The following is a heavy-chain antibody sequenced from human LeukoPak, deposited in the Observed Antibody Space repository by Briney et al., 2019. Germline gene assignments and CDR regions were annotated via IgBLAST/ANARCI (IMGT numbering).Heavy chain of an antibody. CDR2: IYYSGST. CDR1: GGSVSSGSYY. J-gene: IGHJ4*02. V-gene: IGHV4-61*01. CDR3: ARVGGEMAADY. Sequence: SETLSLTCTVSGGSVSSGSYYWSWIRQPPGKGLEWIGYIYYSGSTNYNPSLKSRVTISVDTSKNQFSLKLSSVTAADTAVYYCARVGGEMAADYWGQGTLVTVSS. D-gene: IGHD5-24*01.